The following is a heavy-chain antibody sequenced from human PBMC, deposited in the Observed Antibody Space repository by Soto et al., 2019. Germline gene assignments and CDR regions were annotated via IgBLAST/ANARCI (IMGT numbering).Heavy chain of an antibody. Sequence: GASVKVSCKTSGGTFSSYAISWVRQAPGQGLEWMGGIIPIFDTANYAQKFQGRVTITADESTSTAYMELNSLRAEDTAVYYCARDQIAAAGTDYYYGMDVWGQGTTVTVSS. D-gene: IGHD6-13*01. J-gene: IGHJ6*02. CDR1: GGTFSSYA. V-gene: IGHV1-69*13. CDR2: IIPIFDTA. CDR3: ARDQIAAAGTDYYYGMDV.